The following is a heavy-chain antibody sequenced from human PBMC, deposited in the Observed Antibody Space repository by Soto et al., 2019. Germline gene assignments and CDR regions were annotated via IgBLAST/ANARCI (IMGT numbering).Heavy chain of an antibody. V-gene: IGHV3-33*01. Sequence: SLRLSCAASGFTFSSYGILWVRQAPGKGLEWVAVIWYDGSNKYYADSVKGRFTISRDNSKNTLYLQMNSLRAEDTAVYYCARSQWARIAAASNWFDPWGQGTLVTVSS. CDR3: ARSQWARIAAASNWFDP. CDR1: GFTFSSYG. D-gene: IGHD6-13*01. J-gene: IGHJ5*02. CDR2: IWYDGSNK.